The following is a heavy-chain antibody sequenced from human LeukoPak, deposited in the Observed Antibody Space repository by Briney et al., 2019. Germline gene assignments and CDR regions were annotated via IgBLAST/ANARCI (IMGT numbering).Heavy chain of an antibody. CDR3: ARGGGIGIAVAG. J-gene: IGHJ4*02. D-gene: IGHD6-19*01. V-gene: IGHV3-53*01. Sequence: GGSLRLSCTASGFTFSNFWMGWVRQAPGKGLEWVSVIYSGGSTYYADSVKGRFTISRDNSKNTLYLQMNSLRAEDTAVYYCARGGGIGIAVAGWGQGTLVTVSS. CDR1: GFTFSNFW. CDR2: IYSGGST.